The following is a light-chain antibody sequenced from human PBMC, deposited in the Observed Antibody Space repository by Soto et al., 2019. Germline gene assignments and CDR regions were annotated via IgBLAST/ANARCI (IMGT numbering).Light chain of an antibody. CDR2: EVN. CDR1: SSDVGAYNY. CDR3: CSYRSDNTWV. Sequence: QSVLTQPASVSGSPGQSITISCTGSSSDVGAYNYVSWYQQFPGKAPKLMIYEVNDRPSGVSNRFSGSKSGNTASLTISGLQTEDEADYYCCSYRSDNTWVFGGGTKLTVL. V-gene: IGLV2-14*01. J-gene: IGLJ3*02.